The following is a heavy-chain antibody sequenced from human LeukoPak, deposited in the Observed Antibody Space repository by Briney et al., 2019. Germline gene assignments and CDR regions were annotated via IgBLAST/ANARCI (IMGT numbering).Heavy chain of an antibody. CDR1: GGTFSSYA. J-gene: IGHJ5*02. CDR2: IIPIFGTA. V-gene: IGHV1-69*13. CDR3: ARPYCSGGSCYYSWFDP. D-gene: IGHD2-15*01. Sequence: SVKVSCKASGGTFSSYAISWVRQAPGQGLEWMGGIIPIFGTANYARKFQGRVTITADESTSTAYMELSSLRSEDTAVYYCARPYCSGGSCYYSWFDPWGQGTLVTVSS.